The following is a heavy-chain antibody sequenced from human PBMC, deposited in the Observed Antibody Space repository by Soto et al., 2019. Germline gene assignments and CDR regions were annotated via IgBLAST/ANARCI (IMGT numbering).Heavy chain of an antibody. Sequence: PSETLSLTCTVSGGSISSYYWSWIRQPPGKGLEWIGYIYYSGSTYYNPSLKSRVTISVDTSKNQFSLKLSSVTAADTAVYYCARAKYGDYLYYYYGMDVWGQGTTVTVSS. CDR2: IYYSGST. CDR1: GGSISSYY. CDR3: ARAKYGDYLYYYYGMDV. J-gene: IGHJ6*02. V-gene: IGHV4-59*01. D-gene: IGHD4-17*01.